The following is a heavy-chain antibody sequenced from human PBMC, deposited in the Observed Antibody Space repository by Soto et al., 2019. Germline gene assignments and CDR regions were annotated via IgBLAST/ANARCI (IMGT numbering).Heavy chain of an antibody. CDR2: IYYSGST. V-gene: IGHV4-31*03. Sequence: SETLSLTCTVSGGSISSGGYYWSWIRQHPGKGLEWIGYIYYSGSTYYNPSLKSRVTISVDTSKNQFSLKLSSVTAADTAVYYCARDRPSGYDSLYGMDVWGQGTTVTVS. CDR3: ARDRPSGYDSLYGMDV. D-gene: IGHD5-12*01. CDR1: GGSISSGGYY. J-gene: IGHJ6*02.